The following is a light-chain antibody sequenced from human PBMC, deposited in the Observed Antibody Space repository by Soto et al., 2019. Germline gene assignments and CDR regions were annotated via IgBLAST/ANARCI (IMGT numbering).Light chain of an antibody. CDR3: QQYGSSPRT. CDR1: QSVSSSY. CDR2: GAS. Sequence: EIVLTQSPGTLSLSPGERATLSCRASQSVSSSYLAWYQQKPGQAPRLLISGASSRATGIPDRFSGSGSGTDFTLTISSLEPEDFAVYYCQQYGSSPRTFGPGTKVDIK. J-gene: IGKJ1*01. V-gene: IGKV3-20*01.